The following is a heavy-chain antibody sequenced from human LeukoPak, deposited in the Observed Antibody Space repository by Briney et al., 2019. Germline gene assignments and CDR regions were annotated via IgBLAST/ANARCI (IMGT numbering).Heavy chain of an antibody. CDR3: ARGLVDDFVGGGHRHTFDS. CDR2: IYYSGTT. Sequence: SETLSLTCTVSGGSISSYYWSWIRQPPGKGLEWIGYIYYSGTTNYNPSLQSRITISVDTSKKHFSLKLKSVTAADTAMYYCARGLVDDFVGGGHRHTFDSWGQGTLISVSS. CDR1: GGSISSYY. V-gene: IGHV4-59*01. J-gene: IGHJ4*02. D-gene: IGHD3-16*01.